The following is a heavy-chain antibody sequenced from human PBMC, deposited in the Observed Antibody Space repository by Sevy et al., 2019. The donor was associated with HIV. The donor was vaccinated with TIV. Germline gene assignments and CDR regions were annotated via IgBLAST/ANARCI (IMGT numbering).Heavy chain of an antibody. CDR3: ARDLRGGYYGQGAFDI. D-gene: IGHD3-10*01. Sequence: GGSLRLSCAASGFTFSSYGMHWVHQAPGKGLEWVAVIWYDGSNKYYADSVKGRFTISRDNSKNTLYLQMNSLRAEDTAVYYCARDLRGGYYGQGAFDIWGQGTMVTVSS. CDR1: GFTFSSYG. CDR2: IWYDGSNK. J-gene: IGHJ3*02. V-gene: IGHV3-33*01.